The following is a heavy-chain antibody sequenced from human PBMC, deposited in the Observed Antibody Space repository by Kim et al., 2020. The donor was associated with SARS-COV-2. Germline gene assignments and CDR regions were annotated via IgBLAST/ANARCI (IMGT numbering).Heavy chain of an antibody. Sequence: GGSLRLSCVTSGFTFSDYRMNWVRQAPGKGLEWISDGSSSSTTIYYADSVKGRFTISRDNAKNSLYLQMNSLRAVDTAVYYCARRMMTSKSPFDYWGQGTLVTVSS. CDR3: ARRMMTSKSPFDY. D-gene: IGHD4-17*01. J-gene: IGHJ4*02. CDR1: GFTFSDYR. V-gene: IGHV3-48*04. CDR2: GSSSSTTI.